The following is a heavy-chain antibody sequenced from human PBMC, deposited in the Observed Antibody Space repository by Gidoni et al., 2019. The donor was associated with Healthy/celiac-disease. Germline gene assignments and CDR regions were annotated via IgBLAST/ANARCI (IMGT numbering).Heavy chain of an antibody. V-gene: IGHV4-39*01. CDR1: GGSISSSSHY. Sequence: QLQLQESGPGLVKPSETLSLTCTVSGGSISSSSHYWGWIRQPPGKGFLEWIGSIYYSGSTYYNPSLKSRVTISVDTSKNQFSLKLSSVTAADTAVYYCARRTFSGGLWYYYYGMDVWGQGTTVTVSS. J-gene: IGHJ6*02. CDR2: IYYSGST. D-gene: IGHD2-8*02. CDR3: ARRTFSGGLWYYYYGMDV.